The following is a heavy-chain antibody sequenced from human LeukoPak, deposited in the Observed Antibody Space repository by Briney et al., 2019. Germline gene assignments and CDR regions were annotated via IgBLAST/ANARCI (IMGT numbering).Heavy chain of an antibody. V-gene: IGHV3-49*03. CDR3: TRDRGAYNLYDY. CDR1: GFTFGDYA. CDR2: IRSKAYGEAA. D-gene: IGHD1-1*01. Sequence: GGSLRLSCTASGFTFGDYAMSWIRQAPGKGLEWVGFIRSKAYGEAADYAASVKGRFTISRDDSKAIAYLQMNSLKTEDTAVYHCTRDRGAYNLYDYWGQGTLVTVSS. J-gene: IGHJ4*02.